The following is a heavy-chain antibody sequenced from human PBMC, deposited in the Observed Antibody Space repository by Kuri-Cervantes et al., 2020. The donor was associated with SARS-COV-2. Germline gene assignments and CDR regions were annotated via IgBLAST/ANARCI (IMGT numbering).Heavy chain of an antibody. V-gene: IGHV3-30*03. J-gene: IGHJ5*02. CDR3: ARTRGIAAALGFDP. CDR1: GFTFSSYG. D-gene: IGHD6-13*01. CDR2: ISYDGSNK. Sequence: LSLTCAASGFTFSSYGMHWVRQAPGKGLEWVAVISYDGSNKYYADSVKGRFTISKDTSKNQVVLTMTNMDPVDTATYYCARTRGIAAALGFDPWGQGNLVTVSS.